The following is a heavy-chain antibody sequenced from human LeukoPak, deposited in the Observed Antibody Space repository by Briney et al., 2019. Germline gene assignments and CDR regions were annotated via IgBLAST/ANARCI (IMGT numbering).Heavy chain of an antibody. CDR3: ASTLRNYYDSSGYFDY. J-gene: IGHJ4*02. Sequence: GASVKVSCKASGYTFTGYYMHWVRQAPGQGLEWMGWINPNSGGTNHAQKFQGRVTMTRDTSISTAYMELSRLRSDDTAVYYCASTLRNYYDSSGYFDYWGQGTLVTVSS. CDR2: INPNSGGT. CDR1: GYTFTGYY. V-gene: IGHV1-2*02. D-gene: IGHD3-22*01.